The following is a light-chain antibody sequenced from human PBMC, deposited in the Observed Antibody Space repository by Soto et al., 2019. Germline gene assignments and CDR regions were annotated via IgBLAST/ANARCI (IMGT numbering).Light chain of an antibody. Sequence: QSALTQPASVSGSPGQSITISCTGTSSDVGSYNLVSWYQQHPGKAPKLMIYEGSKRRSGVSNRFSGSKSGNTASLTISGLQAEDEADDYCCSYAGSSTYVVGTGTKLTV. V-gene: IGLV2-23*01. J-gene: IGLJ1*01. CDR3: CSYAGSSTYV. CDR2: EGS. CDR1: SSDVGSYNL.